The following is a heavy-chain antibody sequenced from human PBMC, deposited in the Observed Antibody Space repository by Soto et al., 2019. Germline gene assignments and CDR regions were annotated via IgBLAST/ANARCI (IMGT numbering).Heavy chain of an antibody. J-gene: IGHJ4*02. V-gene: IGHV4-34*01. CDR1: GGSFSGYY. CDR3: ARGNGHGRGYYYDSSGYYRKIYFDY. Sequence: SETLSLTCAVYGGSFSGYYWSWIRQPPGKGLEWIGEINHSGSTNYNPSLKSRVTISVDTSKNQFSLKLSSVTAADTAVYYCARGNGHGRGYYYDSSGYYRKIYFDYWGQGTLVTVSS. D-gene: IGHD3-22*01. CDR2: INHSGST.